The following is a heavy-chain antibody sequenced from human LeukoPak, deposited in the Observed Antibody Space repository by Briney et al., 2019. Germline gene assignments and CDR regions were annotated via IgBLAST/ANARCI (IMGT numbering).Heavy chain of an antibody. D-gene: IGHD2-15*01. V-gene: IGHV1-69*01. CDR2: IIPIFGTA. CDR3: ATRPLHTSDPGGSYYFDY. J-gene: IGHJ4*02. Sequence: GSSVKVSCKASGGTFSSYAISWVRQAPGQGLEWIGGIIPIFGTANYAQKFQGRVTITADESTSTAYMELSSLRSEDTAVYYCATRPLHTSDPGGSYYFDYWGQGTLVTVSS. CDR1: GGTFSSYA.